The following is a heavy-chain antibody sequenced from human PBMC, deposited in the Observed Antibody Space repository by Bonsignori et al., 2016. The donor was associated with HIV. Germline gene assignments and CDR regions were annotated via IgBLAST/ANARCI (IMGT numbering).Heavy chain of an antibody. J-gene: IGHJ4*02. V-gene: IGHV3-72*01. CDR1: GFTFSDHY. D-gene: IGHD1-26*01. CDR3: VRDSGTYFLDY. Sequence: EVQLVESGGGLVQPGGSLRLSCAASGFTFSDHYMDWGPPGLQGKGPEWVGRIRNKASGYSTNYAASVKGRFTVSRDDSNNSLYLQMNSLKTEDTAIYYCVRDSGTYFLDYWGQGTLVHRLL. CDR2: IRNKASGYST.